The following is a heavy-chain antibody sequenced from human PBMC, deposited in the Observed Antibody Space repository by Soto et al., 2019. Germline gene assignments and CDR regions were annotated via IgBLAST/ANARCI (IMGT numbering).Heavy chain of an antibody. D-gene: IGHD3-10*01. Sequence: ASVKVSCKTSGYTFSNYGITWVRQAPGQPLEWLGWISLYSDGTNYAQKFQGRVSMTTDTSTTTAYMELRSVTAADTAMYFCARRERYYGSPGWFDPWGPGTLVTVSS. J-gene: IGHJ5*02. CDR3: ARRERYYGSPGWFDP. CDR2: ISLYSDGT. CDR1: GYTFSNYG. V-gene: IGHV1-18*01.